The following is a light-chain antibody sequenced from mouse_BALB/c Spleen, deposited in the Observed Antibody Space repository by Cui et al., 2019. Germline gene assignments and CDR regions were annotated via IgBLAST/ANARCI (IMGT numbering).Light chain of an antibody. CDR2: NAK. J-gene: IGKJ2*01. CDR3: QHFWSTPYT. Sequence: EIQMTQSPASLPESVGDTVINTCRARGMTHNYFAWYQQKQGKSPQLLVYNAKTLADGVPSRFSGSGSGTQYSLKINSLQPEDFGSYYCQHFWSTPYTFGGGTKLEIK. V-gene: IGKV12-41*01. CDR1: GMTHNY.